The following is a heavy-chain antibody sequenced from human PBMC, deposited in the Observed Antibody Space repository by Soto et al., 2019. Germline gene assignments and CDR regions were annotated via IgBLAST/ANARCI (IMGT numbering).Heavy chain of an antibody. V-gene: IGHV3-30-3*01. Sequence: GGSLRLSCAASGFTFSSYAMHWVRQAPGKGLEWVAVISYDGSNKYYADSVKGRFTISRDNSKNTLYLQMISLRAEDTAVYYCAREDDILTGPKTVSDYWGQGTLVTVS. CDR3: AREDDILTGPKTVSDY. CDR2: ISYDGSNK. J-gene: IGHJ4*02. CDR1: GFTFSSYA. D-gene: IGHD3-9*01.